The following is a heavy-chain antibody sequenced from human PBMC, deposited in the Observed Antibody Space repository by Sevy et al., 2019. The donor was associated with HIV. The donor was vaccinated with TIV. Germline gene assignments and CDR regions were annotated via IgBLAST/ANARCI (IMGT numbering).Heavy chain of an antibody. CDR2: IKDDGSEK. V-gene: IGHV3-7*01. Sequence: GGSLRLSCVASGFIVNNYWMTWVRQALGKGLEWVANIKDDGSEKYYVGSVKGRFTISRDDAENSLFLQMNRLRVEDTAVYYCAKFKKRPHVWLPGGLDVWGQGTTVTVSS. CDR3: AKFKKRPHVWLPGGLDV. CDR1: GFIVNNYW. D-gene: IGHD3-16*01. J-gene: IGHJ6*02.